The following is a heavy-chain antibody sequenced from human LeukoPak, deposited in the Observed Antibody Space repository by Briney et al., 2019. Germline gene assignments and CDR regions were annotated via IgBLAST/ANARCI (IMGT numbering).Heavy chain of an antibody. D-gene: IGHD3-22*01. CDR3: ARNHHGNYYDSSGYSPGGLDY. V-gene: IGHV4-31*03. CDR1: GGSISSGGYY. CDR2: IYYSGST. Sequence: SQTLSLTCTVSGGSISSGGYYWSWIRQHPGKGLEWIGYIYYSGSTYYNPSLKSRVTISVDTSKNQFSLKLSSVTAADTAVYYCARNHHGNYYDSSGYSPGGLDYWGQGTLVTVSS. J-gene: IGHJ4*02.